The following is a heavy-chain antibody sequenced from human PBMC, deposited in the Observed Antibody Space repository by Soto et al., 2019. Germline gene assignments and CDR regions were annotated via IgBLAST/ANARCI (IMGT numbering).Heavy chain of an antibody. CDR2: IIPIYGTT. CDR3: ARDGMGTIVGGMDV. Sequence: QVQLLQSGAEVKNHGSSVKVSCKTSGGTFSNDAISWVRQAPGQGLEWMGGIIPIYGTTHYAQKFQGRVKLSADESTGTAYMELSSLRSEDTGVYYCARDGMGTIVGGMDVWGQGTTGTVSS. D-gene: IGHD7-27*01. J-gene: IGHJ6*02. V-gene: IGHV1-69*01. CDR1: GGTFSNDA.